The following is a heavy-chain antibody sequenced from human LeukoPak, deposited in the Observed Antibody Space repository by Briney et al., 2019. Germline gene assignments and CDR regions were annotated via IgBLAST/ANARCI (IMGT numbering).Heavy chain of an antibody. Sequence: GGSLRLSCAASGFTFSSYAMHWVRQAPGKGLEWVAVISYDGSNKYYADSVKGRFTISRDNSKNTLYLQMNSLRAEDTAVYYCAKDLLNSLTMVRGVIMLPYFDYWGQGTLVTVSS. J-gene: IGHJ4*02. CDR1: GFTFSSYA. CDR3: AKDLLNSLTMVRGVIMLPYFDY. D-gene: IGHD3-10*01. V-gene: IGHV3-30*04. CDR2: ISYDGSNK.